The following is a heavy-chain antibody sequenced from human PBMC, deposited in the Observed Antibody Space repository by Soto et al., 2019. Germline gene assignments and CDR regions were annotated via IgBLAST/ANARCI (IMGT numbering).Heavy chain of an antibody. CDR2: ISSSSSTI. Sequence: EVQLVESGGGLVQPGGSLRLSCAASGFTFSSYSMNWVRQAPGKGLEWVSYISSSSSTIYYADSVKGRFTISRDNAKNSLYLQMNSLRAEDTAVYYCARVARLGYYDIPWGYMDVWGKGTTVTVSS. CDR1: GFTFSSYS. V-gene: IGHV3-48*01. CDR3: ARVARLGYYDIPWGYMDV. D-gene: IGHD3-9*01. J-gene: IGHJ6*03.